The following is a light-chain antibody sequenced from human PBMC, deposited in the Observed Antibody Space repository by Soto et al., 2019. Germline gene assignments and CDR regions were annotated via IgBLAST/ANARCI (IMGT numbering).Light chain of an antibody. CDR2: GAS. J-gene: IGKJ1*01. CDR1: QTIRSNY. V-gene: IGKV3-20*01. Sequence: ETVLTQSPGTLSLSPGERATLSFRASQTIRSNYLAWYRQTPGQAPRLLIYGASNRATGIADRFSGSGSGTDFTLIISRLEPEDFALYYCQHYGSSPWTFGQGTKVEIK. CDR3: QHYGSSPWT.